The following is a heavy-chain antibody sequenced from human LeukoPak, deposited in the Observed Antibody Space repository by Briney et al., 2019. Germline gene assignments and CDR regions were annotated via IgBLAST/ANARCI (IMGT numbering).Heavy chain of an antibody. D-gene: IGHD2-15*01. Sequence: GGSLRLSCAASGFTFSRYAMHWVRQAPGKGLEWVAAISNDGSNKFYTDSVKGRFTISRDNPKTTMNLQMNSLRAEDTAVYYCAKGGGSIGRSYYFDYWGQGTLVTVSS. CDR1: GFTFSRYA. V-gene: IGHV3-30*04. CDR2: ISNDGSNK. J-gene: IGHJ4*02. CDR3: AKGGGSIGRSYYFDY.